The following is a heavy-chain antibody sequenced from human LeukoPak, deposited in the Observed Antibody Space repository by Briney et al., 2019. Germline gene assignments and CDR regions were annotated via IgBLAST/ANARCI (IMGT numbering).Heavy chain of an antibody. CDR3: ARDAPYGSGSYYDVGNWFDP. J-gene: IGHJ5*02. Sequence: SETLSLTCTVSGGSISSYYWSWIRQPPGKGLQWIGYIYYSGSTNYNPSLKSRVTISVDTSKNQFSLKLSSVTAADTAVYYCARDAPYGSGSYYDVGNWFDPWGQGTLVTVSS. CDR1: GGSISSYY. V-gene: IGHV4-59*12. CDR2: IYYSGST. D-gene: IGHD3-10*01.